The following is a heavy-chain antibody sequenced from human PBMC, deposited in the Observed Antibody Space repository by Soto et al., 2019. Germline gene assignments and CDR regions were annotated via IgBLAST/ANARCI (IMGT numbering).Heavy chain of an antibody. J-gene: IGHJ4*02. D-gene: IGHD5-12*01. CDR2: IYSGGST. CDR1: GFTVSSNY. Sequence: EVQLVESGGGLVQPGGSLRLSCAASGFTVSSNYMSWVRQAPGKGLEWVSVIYSGGSTYYADSVKGRFTISRDNSKNTLYLQMNSLRAEDTAVYYCARVLRDYPSFDYWGQGPLVTVSS. CDR3: ARVLRDYPSFDY. V-gene: IGHV3-66*01.